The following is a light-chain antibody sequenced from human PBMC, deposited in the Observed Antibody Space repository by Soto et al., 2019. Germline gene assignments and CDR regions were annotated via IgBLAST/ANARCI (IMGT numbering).Light chain of an antibody. Sequence: DIVLTQSPGTLSLSPGERATLSCRASQSINSNYLAWYQHKPGQAPRLLIYRASSRATGIPDRFSGSGSGTDFTLTLNRLEPEDFAVFYCQHYGNSIFTFGPGTKVDVK. CDR3: QHYGNSIFT. CDR2: RAS. CDR1: QSINSNY. V-gene: IGKV3-20*01. J-gene: IGKJ3*01.